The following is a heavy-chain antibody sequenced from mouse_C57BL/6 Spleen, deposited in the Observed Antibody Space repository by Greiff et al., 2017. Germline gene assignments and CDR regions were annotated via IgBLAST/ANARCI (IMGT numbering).Heavy chain of an antibody. CDR1: GYTFTDYN. D-gene: IGHD2-1*01. CDR3: ARFGDYGNSWFAY. V-gene: IGHV1-18*01. CDR2: INPNNGGT. Sequence: EVQLVESGPELVKPGASVKIPCKASGYTFTDYNMDWVKQSHGKSLEWIGDINPNNGGTIYNQKFKGKATLTVDKSSSTAYMELRSLTSEDTAVYYCARFGDYGNSWFAYWGQGTLVTVSA. J-gene: IGHJ3*01.